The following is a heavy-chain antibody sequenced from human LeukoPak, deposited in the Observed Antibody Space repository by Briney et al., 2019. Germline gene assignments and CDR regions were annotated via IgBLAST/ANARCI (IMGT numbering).Heavy chain of an antibody. CDR1: GFTFSDYY. J-gene: IGHJ4*02. Sequence: GGSLRLSCAASGFTFSDYYMSWIRQAPGKGLEWVAVIWYDGSNKYYADSVKGRFTISRDNSKNTLYLQMNSLRAEDTAVYYCARDSGSYYFDYWGQGTLVTVSS. CDR2: IWYDGSNK. V-gene: IGHV3-33*08. CDR3: ARDSGSYYFDY. D-gene: IGHD6-19*01.